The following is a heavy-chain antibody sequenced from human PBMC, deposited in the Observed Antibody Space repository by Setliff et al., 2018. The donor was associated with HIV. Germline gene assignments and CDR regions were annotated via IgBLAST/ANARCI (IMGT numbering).Heavy chain of an antibody. CDR1: GGSISTYY. V-gene: IGHV4-59*05. J-gene: IGHJ3*02. Sequence: SETLSLTCTFSGGSISTYYWSWIRQSPGRGLEWIGSVSYSGRTYYNPSLKSRVTISIDTSKNQLSLNLSSVTAADTAVYYCVRHNPTMVTDGYDIWGQGTKVTVSS. D-gene: IGHD2-21*02. CDR2: VSYSGRT. CDR3: VRHNPTMVTDGYDI.